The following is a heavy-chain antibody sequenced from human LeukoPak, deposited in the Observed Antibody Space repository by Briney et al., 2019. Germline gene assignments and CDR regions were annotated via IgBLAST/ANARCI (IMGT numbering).Heavy chain of an antibody. J-gene: IGHJ4*02. CDR1: GYTFTSYG. Sequence: ASVEVSCKASGYTFTSYGISWVRQAPGQGLEWMGWISAYNGNTNYARKLQGRVTMTTDTSTSTAYMELRSLRSDDTAVYYCARADSSSSPVDYWGQGTLVTVSS. CDR3: ARADSSSSPVDY. V-gene: IGHV1-18*01. CDR2: ISAYNGNT. D-gene: IGHD6-6*01.